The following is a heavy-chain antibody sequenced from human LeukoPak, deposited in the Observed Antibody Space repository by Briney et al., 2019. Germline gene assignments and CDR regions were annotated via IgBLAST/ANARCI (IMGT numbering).Heavy chain of an antibody. CDR1: GGTFNSYA. J-gene: IGHJ4*02. CDR2: IIPIFGTA. V-gene: IGHV1-69*13. Sequence: SVKVSCKASGGTFNSYAISWVRQAPGEGREWMGGIIPIFGTANYAQKFQGRVTITADESTSTAYMDLTSLRSEDTAVYYCARAPNFYDSSGYLLSLDYWGQGTLVTVSS. CDR3: ARAPNFYDSSGYLLSLDY. D-gene: IGHD3-22*01.